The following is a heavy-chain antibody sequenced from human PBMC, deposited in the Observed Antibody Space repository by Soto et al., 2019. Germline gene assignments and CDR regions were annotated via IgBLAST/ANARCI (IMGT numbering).Heavy chain of an antibody. CDR1: GGSISSYY. Sequence: SETLSLTCTVSGGSISSYYWSWIRQPPGKGLEWIGYIYYSGSTNYNPSLKSRVTISVDRSKNQFSLKLSSVTAADTAVYYCASARVLSGPYYYDSSVEWDYWGQGTLVTVSS. CDR2: IYYSGST. D-gene: IGHD3-22*01. CDR3: ASARVLSGPYYYDSSVEWDY. V-gene: IGHV4-59*01. J-gene: IGHJ4*02.